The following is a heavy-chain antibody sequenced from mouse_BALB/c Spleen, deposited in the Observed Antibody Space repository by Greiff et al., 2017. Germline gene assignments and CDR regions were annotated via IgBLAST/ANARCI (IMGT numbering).Heavy chain of an antibody. D-gene: IGHD2-4*01. CDR1: GFTFSSYT. Sequence: DVQLVESGGGLVQPGGSLKLSCAASGFTFSSYTMSWVRQTPEKRLEWVAYISNGGGSTYYPDTVKGRFTISRDNAKNTLYLQMSSLKSEDTAMYYCARHTYYDYDYYAMDYWGQGTSVTVSS. CDR3: ARHTYYDYDYYAMDY. CDR2: ISNGGGST. V-gene: IGHV5-12-2*01. J-gene: IGHJ4*01.